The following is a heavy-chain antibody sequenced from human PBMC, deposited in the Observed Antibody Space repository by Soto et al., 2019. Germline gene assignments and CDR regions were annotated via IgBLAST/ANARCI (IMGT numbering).Heavy chain of an antibody. J-gene: IGHJ4*02. V-gene: IGHV3-53*01. Sequence: GGSLRLSCAASGFTVSSNHMSWVRQAPGKGLEWVSVIYSGGSTYYADSVKGRFTISRDDSKNTLYLQMNSLRAEDTAVYYCARSSNSIAAAGTGFDYWGQGTLVTVSS. CDR3: ARSSNSIAAAGTGFDY. CDR2: IYSGGST. CDR1: GFTVSSNH. D-gene: IGHD6-13*01.